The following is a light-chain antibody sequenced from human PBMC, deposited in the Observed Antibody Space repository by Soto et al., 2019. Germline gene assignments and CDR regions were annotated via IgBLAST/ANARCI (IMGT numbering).Light chain of an antibody. CDR3: QQSYSTPPHS. CDR2: SAS. CDR1: QSITRY. V-gene: IGKV1-39*01. J-gene: IGKJ4*01. Sequence: DIQVTQSPSSLSASVGDRVTITCRTSQSITRYLNWYQQKPGKAPKLLIYSASTLQSGVPSRFSGSGSGTVFTLTSSSLQPEDFATFYCQQSYSTPPHSFGGGTKVEIK.